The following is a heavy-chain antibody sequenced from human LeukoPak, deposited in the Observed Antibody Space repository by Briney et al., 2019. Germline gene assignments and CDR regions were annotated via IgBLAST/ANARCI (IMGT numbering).Heavy chain of an antibody. CDR2: ISYDGSNK. CDR3: ARGSSSAGLSIYYFDY. J-gene: IGHJ4*02. Sequence: GGSLRLSCAASGFTFSSYAMHWVRQAPGKGLEWVAVISYDGSNKYYADSVKGRFTISRDNSKNTLYLQVNSLRAEDTAVYYCARGSSSAGLSIYYFDYWGQGTLVTVSS. V-gene: IGHV3-30-3*01. CDR1: GFTFSSYA. D-gene: IGHD6-6*01.